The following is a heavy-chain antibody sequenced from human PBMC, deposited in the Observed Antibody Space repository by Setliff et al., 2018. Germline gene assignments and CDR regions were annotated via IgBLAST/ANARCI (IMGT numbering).Heavy chain of an antibody. CDR2: IYYSGTT. CDR1: GGSLSTYY. CDR3: ARGGTYRYFDS. V-gene: IGHV4-59*01. Sequence: SETLSLTCAVSGGSLSTYYWTWIRQPPGKGLEWIGYIYYSGTTKYNPSLKSRVTISVDTSKNQFSLRLSSVAAADTAVYYCARGGTYRYFDSWGQGSQVTVSS. J-gene: IGHJ4*02. D-gene: IGHD5-12*01.